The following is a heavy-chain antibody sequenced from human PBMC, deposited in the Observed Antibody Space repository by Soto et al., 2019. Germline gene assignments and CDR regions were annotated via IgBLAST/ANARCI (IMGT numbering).Heavy chain of an antibody. D-gene: IGHD1-1*01. Sequence: SGPTLVNPTQTLTLTCTFSGFSLSTSGMRVSWIRQPPGKALEWLARIDWDDDKLYSTSLKTRPTISKDTSNNQVVLTMTNMDPVDPATYDCARTLADTTNDFASCGQGTLVTVSS. CDR1: GFSLSTSGMR. J-gene: IGHJ4*02. V-gene: IGHV2-70*04. CDR2: IDWDDDK. CDR3: ARTLADTTNDFAS.